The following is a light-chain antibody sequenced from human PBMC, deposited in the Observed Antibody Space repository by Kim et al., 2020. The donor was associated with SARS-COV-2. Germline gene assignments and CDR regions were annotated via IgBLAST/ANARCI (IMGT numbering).Light chain of an antibody. J-gene: IGLJ3*02. Sequence: GQSITISCTGTSSDVGAYNYVSWYQQHPGKAPKLMIYEVSNRPSGVSDRFSGSKSDNTASLTISGLQAEDEADYYCSSYTRSNTRVFGGGTKLTVL. CDR3: SSYTRSNTRV. CDR2: EVS. V-gene: IGLV2-14*03. CDR1: SSDVGAYNY.